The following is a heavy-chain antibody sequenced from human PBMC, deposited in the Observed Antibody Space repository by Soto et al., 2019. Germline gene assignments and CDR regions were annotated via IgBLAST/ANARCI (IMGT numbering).Heavy chain of an antibody. J-gene: IGHJ6*02. CDR1: GFTFSSYW. Sequence: GGSLRLSCAASGFTFSSYWMSWVRQAPGKGLEWVANIKQDGSEKYYVDSVKGRFTISRDNAKNSLYLQMNSLRAEDTAVYYCARDGLLDTLRFWEWLHAGYSYYCLDVWGRGTRVTVSS. CDR3: ARDGLLDTLRFWEWLHAGYSYYCLDV. CDR2: IKQDGSEK. V-gene: IGHV3-7*01. D-gene: IGHD3-3*01.